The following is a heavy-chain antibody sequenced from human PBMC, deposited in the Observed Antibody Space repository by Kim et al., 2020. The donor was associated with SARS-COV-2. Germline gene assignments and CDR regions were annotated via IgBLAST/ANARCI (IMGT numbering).Heavy chain of an antibody. J-gene: IGHJ3*01. CDR3: ARESGSDYDSSGYLGDALAL. V-gene: IGHV4-31*03. CDR2: IYYSGST. Sequence: SETLSLTCTVSGGSISSGGYYWSWIRQHPGKGLEWIGYIYYSGSTYYNPSLKSRVTISVDTSKNQFSLKLSSVTAADTAVYYCARESGSDYDSSGYLGDALALRGPGTRVPVAS. D-gene: IGHD3-22*01. CDR1: GGSISSGGYY.